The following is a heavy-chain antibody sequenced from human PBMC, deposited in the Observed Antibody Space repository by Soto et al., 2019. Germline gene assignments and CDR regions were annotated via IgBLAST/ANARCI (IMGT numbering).Heavy chain of an antibody. CDR3: ARVTPYGSGSYYNAGGMDV. D-gene: IGHD3-10*01. J-gene: IGHJ6*02. CDR1: GGSISSYY. CDR2: IYYNGST. Sequence: PSETLSLTCTVSGGSISSYYWSWIRQPPGKEQEWIGYIYYNGSTNYNPSLKSRVTISVDTSKNQFSLNLSAVTAADTAVYYCARVTPYGSGSYYNAGGMDVWGQGTTVTVSS. V-gene: IGHV4-59*01.